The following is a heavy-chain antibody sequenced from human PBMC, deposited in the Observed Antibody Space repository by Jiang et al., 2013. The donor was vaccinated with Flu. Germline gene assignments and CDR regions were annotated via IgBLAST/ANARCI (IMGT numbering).Heavy chain of an antibody. CDR2: IKSKAAGGTT. CDR1: GFTFSNAW. V-gene: IGHV3-15*07. CDR3: ATRYCSGGGCFGLDY. D-gene: IGHD2-15*01. J-gene: IGHJ4*02. Sequence: VQLLESGGGLAKPGGSLRLSCAASGFTFSNAWMNWVRQAPGKGLEWVGRIKSKAAGGTTDYAAPVKGRFTISRDDSKNTLYLQLDSLKIEDTAVYYCATRYCSGGGCFGLDYWGQGTLVTVSS.